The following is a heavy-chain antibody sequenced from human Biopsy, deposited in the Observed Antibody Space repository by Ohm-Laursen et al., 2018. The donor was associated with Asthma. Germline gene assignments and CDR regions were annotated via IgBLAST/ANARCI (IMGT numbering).Heavy chain of an antibody. J-gene: IGHJ4*02. V-gene: IGHV3-53*01. D-gene: IGHD3-22*01. CDR1: GFAVSRDH. CDR2: IYSGGTS. Sequence: SLRLSCTASGFAVSRDHMFWVRQAPGKGLEWVSVIYSGGTSHTAYSVRGRFTISRNYSKNTLYPQKHSLNAQDTAVYYFTRGDSSNWSHYYFDYWGQGTLVTVSS. CDR3: TRGDSSNWSHYYFDY.